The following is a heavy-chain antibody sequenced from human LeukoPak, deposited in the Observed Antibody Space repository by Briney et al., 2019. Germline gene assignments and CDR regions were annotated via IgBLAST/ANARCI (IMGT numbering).Heavy chain of an antibody. V-gene: IGHV3-30*04. CDR3: ARVGSSGPADDY. CDR2: ISYDGSNK. J-gene: IGHJ4*02. Sequence: GGSLRLFCGASGFTFSSYAMHWVRQAPGKGLEGVAVISYDGSNKYYADSVKGRFTISRDNSKNTLYLQMNSLRAEDTAVYYCARVGSSGPADDYWGQGTLVTVSS. D-gene: IGHD6-19*01. CDR1: GFTFSSYA.